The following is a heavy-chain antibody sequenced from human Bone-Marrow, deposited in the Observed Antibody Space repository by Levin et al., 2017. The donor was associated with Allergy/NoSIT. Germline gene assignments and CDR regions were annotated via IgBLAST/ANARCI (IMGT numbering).Heavy chain of an antibody. D-gene: IGHD6-13*01. V-gene: IGHV3-30*18. J-gene: IGHJ4*02. CDR2: ISFDGSDK. Sequence: GGSLRLSCAASGFSFSSFGMHWVRQAPGKGLDWVAVISFDGSDKYYADSVKGRFTISRDNSKNRLFLQMNSLRAEDTAFYYCTKDVVFGTSSWSLDYWGQGAQVTVSS. CDR3: TKDVVFGTSSWSLDY. CDR1: GFSFSSFG.